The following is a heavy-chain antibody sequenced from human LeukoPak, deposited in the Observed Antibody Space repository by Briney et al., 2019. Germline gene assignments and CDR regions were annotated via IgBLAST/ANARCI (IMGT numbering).Heavy chain of an antibody. D-gene: IGHD5-18*01. CDR3: AREVAAAVVTHFDF. CDR2: IKQDGSEE. CDR1: GFTFISYW. J-gene: IGHJ4*02. V-gene: IGHV3-7*04. Sequence: GGSLRLSCAASGFTFISYWMSWVRQAPGKGLEWVANIKQDGSEEYYVDSVKGRFIISRDNAKKSLYLQMNRLRAEDTAVYYCAREVAAAVVTHFDFWGQGTLVTVSS.